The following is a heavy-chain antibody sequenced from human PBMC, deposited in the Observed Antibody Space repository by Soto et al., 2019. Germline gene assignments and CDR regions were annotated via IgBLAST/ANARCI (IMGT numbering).Heavy chain of an antibody. D-gene: IGHD2-15*01. Sequence: SVKVSCKASGGTFSSYAISWVRQAPGQGLEWMGGIIPIFGTANYAQKFQGRVTITADESTSTAYMELSSLRSEDTAVYYCTRQLGYCSGGSCPLGYWGQGTLVTVSS. V-gene: IGHV1-69*13. J-gene: IGHJ4*02. CDR2: IIPIFGTA. CDR3: TRQLGYCSGGSCPLGY. CDR1: GGTFSSYA.